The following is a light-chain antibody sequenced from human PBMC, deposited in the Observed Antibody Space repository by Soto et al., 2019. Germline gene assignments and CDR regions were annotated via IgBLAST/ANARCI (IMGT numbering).Light chain of an antibody. Sequence: DIVMTQSPDSLAVSLGERATINCKSSQSVLYSSNNKNYLAWYQQKPGQPPKLLIYWASTRESGVPDRFSGSGSGTDFTLTISSQQAEDVAVYYCQQYYSTPTFGGGTKVEI. V-gene: IGKV4-1*01. CDR2: WAS. J-gene: IGKJ4*01. CDR1: QSVLYSSNNKNY. CDR3: QQYYSTPT.